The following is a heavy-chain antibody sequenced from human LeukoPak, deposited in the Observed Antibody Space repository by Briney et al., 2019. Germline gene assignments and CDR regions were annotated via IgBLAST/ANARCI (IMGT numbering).Heavy chain of an antibody. CDR2: ISGSGGRT. V-gene: IGHV3-23*01. CDR3: AKSIPTIAVAVSTRQ. J-gene: IGHJ4*02. Sequence: PGGTLRLSCAASGFTFSSYGMSWVRQAPGKGLEWVSVISGSGGRTYHADSVKGRFTISRDNSKNTLYLQMNSLRAEDTAVYYCAKSIPTIAVAVSTRQWGQGTLVTVSS. CDR1: GFTFSSYG. D-gene: IGHD6-19*01.